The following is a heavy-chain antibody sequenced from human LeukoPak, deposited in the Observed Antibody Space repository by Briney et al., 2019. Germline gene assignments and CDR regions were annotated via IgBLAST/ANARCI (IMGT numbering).Heavy chain of an antibody. CDR2: ISGRGDNT. CDR3: AKAKDYYYDNSGFYDY. J-gene: IGHJ4*02. CDR1: GFTFSTYA. D-gene: IGHD3-22*01. V-gene: IGHV3-23*01. Sequence: GGSLRLSCAASGFTFSTYAMTWVRQAPGKGLAWVSTISGRGDNTYYADSVKGRFTISRDNSNNTLYLQMDSLRAEDTAFYFCAKAKDYYYDNSGFYDYWGQGALATVSS.